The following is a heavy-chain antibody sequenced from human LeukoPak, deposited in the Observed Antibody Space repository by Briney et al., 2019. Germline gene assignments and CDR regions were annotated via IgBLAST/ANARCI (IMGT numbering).Heavy chain of an antibody. CDR1: GYTFTSYG. V-gene: IGHV1-18*01. J-gene: IGHJ6*03. CDR2: ISAYNGNT. Sequence: SVKVSCKASGYTFTSYGISWVRQAPGQGLEWMGWISAYNGNTNYAQKLQGRVTMTTDTSTSTAYMELRSLRSDDTAVYYCARVYYDFWNGYATGMDVWGKGTTVTVSS. CDR3: ARVYYDFWNGYATGMDV. D-gene: IGHD3-3*01.